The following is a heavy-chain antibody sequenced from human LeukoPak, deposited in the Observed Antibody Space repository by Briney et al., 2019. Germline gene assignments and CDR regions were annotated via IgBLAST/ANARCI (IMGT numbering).Heavy chain of an antibody. J-gene: IGHJ4*02. CDR3: ATTSLSSGPFDY. CDR2: INPNSGAT. D-gene: IGHD6-25*01. CDR1: GYTFTSYD. Sequence: ASVKVSCKASGYTFTSYDINWVRQATGQGLEWMGWINPNSGATNYAQKFQGRVTMTRDTSISTAYMELNRLRSDDTAVYYCATTSLSSGPFDYWGQGTLVTVSS. V-gene: IGHV1-2*02.